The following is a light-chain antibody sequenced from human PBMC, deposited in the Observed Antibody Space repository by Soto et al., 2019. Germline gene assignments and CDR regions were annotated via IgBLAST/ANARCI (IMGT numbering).Light chain of an antibody. J-gene: IGLJ2*01. CDR3: ATWDDRLNVVV. CDR1: SSNIGSNV. CDR2: NNH. Sequence: QSVLTQPPSASGTPGQRVTISCSGSSSNIGSNVVNWYQQFPGTAPKFLIYNNHQRPSGVPDRFSGSKSGTSASLAISGLQSEDEDDYYCATWDDRLNVVVFGGGTKLTVL. V-gene: IGLV1-44*01.